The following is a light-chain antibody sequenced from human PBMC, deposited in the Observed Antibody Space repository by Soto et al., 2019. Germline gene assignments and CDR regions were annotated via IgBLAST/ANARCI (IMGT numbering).Light chain of an antibody. J-gene: IGKJ1*01. Sequence: IVLTQAPGTLSLSPGERATLSCRASQTGNNNYLAWYQHKSGQAPRLLIYGVYTRASGIPDRFSGSWSETEFTLTITRLEPEDSAVYFCQHYGYSQWTFGQGTKVDIK. CDR3: QHYGYSQWT. V-gene: IGKV3-20*01. CDR1: QTGNNNY. CDR2: GVY.